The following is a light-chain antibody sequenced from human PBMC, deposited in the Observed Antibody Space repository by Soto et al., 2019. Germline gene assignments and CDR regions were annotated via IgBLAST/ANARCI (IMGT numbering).Light chain of an antibody. Sequence: EIVLTQSPAALSLSPGERAALSCRASQGFGRFLAWYQQKPGQAPRLLIYDASNRATGIPARFSGSGSETDFTLAIDNLEPEDFAVYYCQQRGGWPLTFGGGTKVEIK. CDR2: DAS. CDR3: QQRGGWPLT. V-gene: IGKV3-11*01. CDR1: QGFGRF. J-gene: IGKJ4*01.